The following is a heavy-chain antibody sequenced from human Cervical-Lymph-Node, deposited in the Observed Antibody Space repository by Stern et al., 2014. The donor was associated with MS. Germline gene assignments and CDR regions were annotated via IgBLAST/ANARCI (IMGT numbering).Heavy chain of an antibody. CDR2: IEAYNGNK. CDR3: ARGLLGRENAFDI. D-gene: IGHD2-15*01. V-gene: IGHV1-18*01. CDR1: GYTFTSYG. Sequence: VQLEESGAEVLKPWASVKVSCKASGYTFTSYGISWVRHAPGQGLEWMGWIEAYNGNKNYAQKLQGRVTMTTDKSTSTAYMELRSLRSDDTAVYYCARGLLGRENAFDIWGQGTMVTVSS. J-gene: IGHJ3*02.